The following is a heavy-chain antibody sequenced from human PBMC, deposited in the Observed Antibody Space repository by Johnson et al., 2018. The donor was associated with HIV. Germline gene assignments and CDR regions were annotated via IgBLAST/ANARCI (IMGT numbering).Heavy chain of an antibody. CDR3: TKEIVRYSIDWDVFDM. V-gene: IGHV3-7*03. D-gene: IGHD6-19*01. CDR2: IKQDGSEK. CDR1: GFSFSSFA. J-gene: IGHJ3*02. Sequence: VQLVESGGGVVQPGRSLRLSCVASGFSFSSFAMHWVRQAPGKGLQWVANIKQDGSEKYYVDSVRGRFSISRDNAKNTLYLQMDSLRAEDTALYYCTKEIVRYSIDWDVFDMWGQGTMVTVSS.